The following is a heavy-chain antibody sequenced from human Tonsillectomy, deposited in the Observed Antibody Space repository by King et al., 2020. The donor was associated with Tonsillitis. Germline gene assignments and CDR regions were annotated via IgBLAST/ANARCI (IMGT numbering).Heavy chain of an antibody. CDR3: ARDNWNDAWEGEAFDI. V-gene: IGHV1-69*01. CDR1: GGTFSSYA. J-gene: IGHJ3*02. Sequence: QLVQSGAEVKKPGSSVKVSCKASGGTFSSYAISWVRQAPGQGLEWMGGIIPIFGTANYAQKFQGRVTITADESTSTAYMELSSLRSEDTAGDYCARDNWNDAWEGEAFDIWGQGTMVTVSS. CDR2: IIPIFGTA. D-gene: IGHD1-20*01.